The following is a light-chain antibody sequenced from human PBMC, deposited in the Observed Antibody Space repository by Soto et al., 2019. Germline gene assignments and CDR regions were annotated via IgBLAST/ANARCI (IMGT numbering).Light chain of an antibody. CDR2: GAS. Sequence: EIVLTQSPGTLSLSPGERATLSCRASQSGGSYLTWYQQKPGQATRLLSYGASSRATGIPDRFSGSGSGTDFTLTITRLEPGDFAMYYCHQYDSSHRTGGQGTKLEIK. V-gene: IGKV3-20*01. J-gene: IGKJ2*02. CDR3: HQYDSSHRT. CDR1: QSGGSY.